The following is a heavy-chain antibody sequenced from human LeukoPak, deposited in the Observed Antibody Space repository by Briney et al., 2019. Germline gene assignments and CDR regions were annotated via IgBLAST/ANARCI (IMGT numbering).Heavy chain of an antibody. J-gene: IGHJ4*02. CDR3: ARGLPTITMVRGVTDY. Sequence: ASVKVSCKASGYTFTNYAISWVRQAPGQGLEWMGWISAYNGNTKYTQKFQGRVTMTRDTSTSTAYMELSSLRSEDTAVYYCARGLPTITMVRGVTDYWGQGTLVTVSS. CDR1: GYTFTNYA. D-gene: IGHD3-10*01. V-gene: IGHV1-18*01. CDR2: ISAYNGNT.